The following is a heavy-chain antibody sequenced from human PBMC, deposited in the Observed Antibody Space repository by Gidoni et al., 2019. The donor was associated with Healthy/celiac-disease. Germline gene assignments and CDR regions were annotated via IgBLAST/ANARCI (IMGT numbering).Heavy chain of an antibody. V-gene: IGHV1-2*02. Sequence: QVQLVQSGAEVKKPGASVKVSCTASGYTFTGYYMHWVRQAPGQGLEWMGWINPNSGGTNYAQKFQGRVTMTRDTSISTAYMELSRLRSDDTAVYYCARVAIVGATTRYFQHWGQGTLVTVSS. CDR2: INPNSGGT. J-gene: IGHJ1*01. CDR3: ARVAIVGATTRYFQH. D-gene: IGHD1-26*01. CDR1: GYTFTGYY.